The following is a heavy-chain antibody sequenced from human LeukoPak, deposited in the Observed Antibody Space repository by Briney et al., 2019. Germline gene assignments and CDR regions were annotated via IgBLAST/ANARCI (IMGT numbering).Heavy chain of an antibody. Sequence: QPGGSLRLSCAASGFTVSSYYMTWVRQAPGKGLEWVSVMYSGGSTYYADSVKGRVAISRDNSQNTVFLQMNSVRVEDTAVYYCARSYSNYLFGMDVWGQGTAVTVSS. CDR2: MYSGGST. CDR1: GFTVSSYY. J-gene: IGHJ6*02. D-gene: IGHD4-11*01. CDR3: ARSYSNYLFGMDV. V-gene: IGHV3-66*01.